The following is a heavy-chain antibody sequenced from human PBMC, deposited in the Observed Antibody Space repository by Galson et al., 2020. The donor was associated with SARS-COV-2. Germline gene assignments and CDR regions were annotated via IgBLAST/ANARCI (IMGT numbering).Heavy chain of an antibody. CDR3: AKDNGGIDSYYYHCMDV. Sequence: GGSLRLSCAASGFTFSSYGMRWVRQAPGKGLEWVAVITIDGSHKYYADSVKGRFTISRDNTENTLFLQMNSLGAEDRAVYYCAKDNGGIDSYYYHCMDVWGHGAMVTVSS. J-gene: IGHJ6*02. CDR1: GFTFSSYG. CDR2: ITIDGSHK. D-gene: IGHD4-17*01. V-gene: IGHV3-30*18.